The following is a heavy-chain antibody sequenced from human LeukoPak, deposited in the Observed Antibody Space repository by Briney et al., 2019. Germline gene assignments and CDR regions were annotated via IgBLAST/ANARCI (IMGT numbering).Heavy chain of an antibody. J-gene: IGHJ4*02. CDR2: ISGSGGST. Sequence: GGSLRLSCAASGFTFSSYAMSWVRQAPGKGLEWVSVISGSGGSTYYADSVKGRFTISRDNSKNTLYLQMNSPRAEDTAVYHCAKDTSSYSTSWSDFWGQGTLVTVSS. CDR1: GFTFSSYA. V-gene: IGHV3-23*01. D-gene: IGHD2-2*01. CDR3: AKDTSSYSTSWSDF.